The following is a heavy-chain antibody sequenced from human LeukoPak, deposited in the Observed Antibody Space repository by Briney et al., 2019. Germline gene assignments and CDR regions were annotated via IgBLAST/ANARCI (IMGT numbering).Heavy chain of an antibody. J-gene: IGHJ4*02. D-gene: IGHD4-11*01. V-gene: IGHV4-34*01. CDR2: INHSGST. CDR3: ARGNSNRRLDY. CDR1: GGSFSGYY. Sequence: SETLSLTCAVYGGSFSGYYWSGIRQPPGKGLEWIGEINHSGSTNYNPSLKSRVTISVDASKNQFSLKLSSVTAADTAVYYCARGNSNRRLDYWGQGTLVTVSS.